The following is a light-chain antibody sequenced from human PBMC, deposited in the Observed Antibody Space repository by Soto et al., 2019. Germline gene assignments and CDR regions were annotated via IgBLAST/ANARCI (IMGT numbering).Light chain of an antibody. J-gene: IGLJ2*01. CDR2: EVN. CDR3: CSYAGGNTLI. Sequence: QSALTQPASVSGSPGQSITISCTGTNGDVGSYDLVSWYRQYPGKAPKLIIYEVNKRPSGVSNRFSGAKSGNTASLTISGLQTEDEADYDCCSYAGGNTLIFGGGTKLTVL. V-gene: IGLV2-23*02. CDR1: NGDVGSYDL.